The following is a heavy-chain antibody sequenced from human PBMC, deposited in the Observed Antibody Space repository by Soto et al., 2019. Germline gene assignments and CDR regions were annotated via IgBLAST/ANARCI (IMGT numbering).Heavy chain of an antibody. Sequence: ASVKVSCKASSYTFTIYGFSWVRQAPGQGLEWMGWITAYNGNTKYAQKWQGRVTMTTDTSTSTAYMELRSLRSDDTAVYYCAREGPNHRLSWGQGTLVTVSS. CDR1: SYTFTIYG. CDR2: ITAYNGNT. J-gene: IGHJ5*02. CDR3: AREGPNHRLS. D-gene: IGHD3-16*02. V-gene: IGHV1-18*01.